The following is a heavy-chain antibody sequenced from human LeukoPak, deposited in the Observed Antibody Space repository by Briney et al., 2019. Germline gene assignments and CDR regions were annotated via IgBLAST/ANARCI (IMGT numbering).Heavy chain of an antibody. CDR1: GYTFTGYY. V-gene: IGHV1-2*02. CDR2: INPNSGGT. D-gene: IGHD2-15*01. Sequence: ASVKVSCKAPGYTFTGYYMHWVRQAPGQGLEWMGGINPNSGGTNYAQKFQGRVTMTRDTSTSTAYMERSRLRSDDTAVYYCASPLGYCSGGSCYPDYWGQGTLVTVSS. J-gene: IGHJ4*02. CDR3: ASPLGYCSGGSCYPDY.